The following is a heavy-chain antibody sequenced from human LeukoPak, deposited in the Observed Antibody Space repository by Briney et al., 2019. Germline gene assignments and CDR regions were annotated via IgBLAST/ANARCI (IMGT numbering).Heavy chain of an antibody. D-gene: IGHD6-19*01. CDR2: INPNSGGT. V-gene: IGHV1-2*02. CDR1: GYTFTGYY. J-gene: IGHJ4*02. CDR3: ARERSGWSPFDY. Sequence: ASVKVSCKASGYTFTGYYMHWVRQAPGQGLEWMGWINPNSGGTNYAQKFQGRVTMTRDTSISTAYMELSRLRSDDTAVYYCARERSGWSPFDYWGQGTLVTVSS.